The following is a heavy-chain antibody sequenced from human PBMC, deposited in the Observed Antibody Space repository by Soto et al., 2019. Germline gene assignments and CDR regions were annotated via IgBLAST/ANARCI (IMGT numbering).Heavy chain of an antibody. CDR1: ELTFKSYW. CDR3: ARSLPGTYGAFDL. CDR2: ISGDGSST. J-gene: IGHJ3*01. V-gene: IGHV3-74*01. Sequence: PGGSLRLSCAASELTFKSYWMHWVRQSPGKGLVWVSRISGDGSSTTYADSVRGRFTISRDNAKNTVYLQMDSLRAEDTAVYYCARSLPGTYGAFDLWGQGTRVPVS. D-gene: IGHD1-7*01.